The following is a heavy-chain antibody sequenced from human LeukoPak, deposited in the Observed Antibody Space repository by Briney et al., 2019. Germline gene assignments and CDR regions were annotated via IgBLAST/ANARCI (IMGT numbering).Heavy chain of an antibody. CDR2: ISPFNGNT. V-gene: IGHV1-18*01. J-gene: IGHJ6*02. D-gene: IGHD2-15*01. CDR1: GYTFTSYG. Sequence: ASVKVSCKASGYTFTSYGISWVRQSPGQGLEWMGWISPFNGNTNYAQKVQGRVTMTTVTSTSTVYMELRSLRSDDTAVYYCARDLDIVVVAAALRHYGLDIWGPGTTVTVSS. CDR3: ARDLDIVVVAAALRHYGLDI.